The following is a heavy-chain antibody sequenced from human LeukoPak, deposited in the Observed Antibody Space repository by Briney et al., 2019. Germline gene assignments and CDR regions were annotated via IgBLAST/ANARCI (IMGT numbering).Heavy chain of an antibody. Sequence: SETLSLTCAVYGGSFSGYYWSWIRQPPGKGLEWVGEINHSGSTNYNPSLKSRVTISVDTSKNQFSLKLSSVTAADTAVYYCASLWPYQLSAFDIWGQGTMVTVSS. CDR3: ASLWPYQLSAFDI. D-gene: IGHD2-2*01. V-gene: IGHV4-34*01. CDR2: INHSGST. CDR1: GGSFSGYY. J-gene: IGHJ3*02.